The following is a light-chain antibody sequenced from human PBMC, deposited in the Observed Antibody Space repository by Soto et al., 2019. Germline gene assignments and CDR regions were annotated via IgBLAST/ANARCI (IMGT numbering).Light chain of an antibody. CDR3: VSFAGGTYV. V-gene: IGLV2-8*01. CDR2: DVN. CDR1: SSDIGVYNY. J-gene: IGLJ1*01. Sequence: QSALTQPASVSGSPGQSITISCTGTSSDIGVYNYVSWYQQHPGKAPKLMVYDVNRRPPGVPDRFFGSKSGNTASLTVSGLQAEDEADYYCVSFAGGTYVFGTGTKVTVL.